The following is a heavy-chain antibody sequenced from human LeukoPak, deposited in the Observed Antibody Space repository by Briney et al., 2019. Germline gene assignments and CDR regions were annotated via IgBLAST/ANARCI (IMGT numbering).Heavy chain of an antibody. J-gene: IGHJ4*02. CDR3: ARDPTYYYDSSGPSFDY. V-gene: IGHV4-59*12. CDR1: GGSISSYY. Sequence: SETLSLTCTVSGGSISSYYWSWIRQPPGKGLEWIGYIYYSGSTNYNPSLKSRVTISVDTSKNQFSLKLSSVTAADTAVYYCARDPTYYYDSSGPSFDYWGQGTLVTVSS. CDR2: IYYSGST. D-gene: IGHD3-22*01.